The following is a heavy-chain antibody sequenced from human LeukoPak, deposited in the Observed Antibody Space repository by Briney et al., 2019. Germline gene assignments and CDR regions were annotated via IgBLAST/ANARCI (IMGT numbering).Heavy chain of an antibody. CDR3: ARGGAGSAYYGWDFFRFDY. V-gene: IGHV1-2*02. CDR1: EDSFTGYY. D-gene: IGHD4-17*01. CDR2: INPHSGGA. J-gene: IGHJ4*02. Sequence: ASVKVSCKASEDSFTGYYIHWVRQAPGQGPEWMGWINPHSGGAKYADRLQGRVTMTRDTSIGTAYMELSRLRSDDTAVYYCARGGAGSAYYGWDFFRFDYWGQGTLVTVSS.